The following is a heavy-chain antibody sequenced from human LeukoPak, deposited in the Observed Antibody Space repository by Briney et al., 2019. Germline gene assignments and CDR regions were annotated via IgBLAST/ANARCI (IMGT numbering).Heavy chain of an antibody. CDR1: GFTFSTHW. CDR3: AGGQTYYYDTSGHYPLDY. V-gene: IGHV3-7*01. CDR2: IKQDGSEK. Sequence: GGSLRLSCAASGFTFSTHWMTWVRQAPGKGLEWVANIKQDGSEKYYVDSVKGRFTISRDNAKNSLYLQMNSLRAEDTAVYYCAGGQTYYYDTSGHYPLDYWGQGTLVTVSS. D-gene: IGHD3-22*01. J-gene: IGHJ4*02.